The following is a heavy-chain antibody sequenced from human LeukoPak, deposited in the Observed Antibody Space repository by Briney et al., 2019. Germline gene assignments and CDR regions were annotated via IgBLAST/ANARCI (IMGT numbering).Heavy chain of an antibody. V-gene: IGHV4-59*01. D-gene: IGHD5-18*01. CDR3: ASYSGDSYGSDAFDI. Sequence: SETLSLTCTVSGGSISSYYWSWIRQPPGKGLEWIGYIYYSGSTNYNPSLKSRVTISVDTSKSQFSLKPSSVTAAGTAVYYCASYSGDSYGSDAFDIWGQGTMVTVSS. J-gene: IGHJ3*02. CDR1: GGSISSYY. CDR2: IYYSGST.